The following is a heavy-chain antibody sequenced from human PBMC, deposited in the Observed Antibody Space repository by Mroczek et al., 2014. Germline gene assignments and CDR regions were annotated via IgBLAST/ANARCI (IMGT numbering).Heavy chain of an antibody. Sequence: QVQLQQWGAGLLKPSETLSLTCAVYGGSFSGYYWSWIRQPPGKGLEWIGEINHSGSTNYNPSLKSRVTISVDTSKNQFSLKLSSVTAADTAVYYCARDDGSNYVDQGNWFDPWGQGTLVTVSS. CDR3: ARDDGSNYVDQGNWFDP. CDR1: GGSFSGYY. J-gene: IGHJ5*02. D-gene: IGHD4-11*01. V-gene: IGHV4-34*01. CDR2: INHSGST.